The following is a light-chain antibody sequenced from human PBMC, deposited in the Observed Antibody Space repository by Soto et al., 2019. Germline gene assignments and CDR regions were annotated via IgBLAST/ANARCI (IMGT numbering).Light chain of an antibody. J-gene: IGKJ4*01. CDR2: DAS. V-gene: IGKV3-20*01. CDR3: QQYGSSH. CDR1: QSISRY. Sequence: EIALTQSPATLSLSPGERATLSCRASQSISRYLAWYQQKPGQAPRLLIYDASNRATGIPARFSGSGSGTDFTLTISRLEPEDFAVYYCQQYGSSHFGGGTKVDIK.